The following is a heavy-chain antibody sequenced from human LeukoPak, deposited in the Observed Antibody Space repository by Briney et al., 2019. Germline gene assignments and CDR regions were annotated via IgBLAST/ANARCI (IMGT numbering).Heavy chain of an antibody. CDR1: GGSISSSSYY. CDR3: ARGGSYPLTDAFDI. J-gene: IGHJ3*02. V-gene: IGHV4-39*01. Sequence: SETLSLTCTVSGGSISSSSYYWGWIRQPPGKGLEWIGSIYYSGSTYYNPSLKSRVTISVDTSKNQFSLKLSSVTAADTAVYYCARGGSYPLTDAFDIWGQGTIVTVSS. D-gene: IGHD1-26*01. CDR2: IYYSGST.